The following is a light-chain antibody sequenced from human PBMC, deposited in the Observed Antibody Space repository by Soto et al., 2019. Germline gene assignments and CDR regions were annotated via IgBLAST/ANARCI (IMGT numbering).Light chain of an antibody. J-gene: IGLJ1*01. Sequence: QSALTQPASLSGSPGQSITISCTGTSSDVGGYDYVSWFQQHPGKAPKLMIFEVNNRPSGVSNRFSGSKSGNTAYLTISGLPVEDEDEYFCSSITSTSTHVFGTGTKLTVL. CDR3: SSITSTSTHV. CDR1: SSDVGGYDY. CDR2: EVN. V-gene: IGLV2-14*01.